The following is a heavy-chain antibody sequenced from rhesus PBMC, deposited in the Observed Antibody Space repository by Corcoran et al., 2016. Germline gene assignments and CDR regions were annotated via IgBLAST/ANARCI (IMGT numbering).Heavy chain of an antibody. V-gene: IGHV4-160*01. CDR1: GGSISGYW. Sequence: QLQLQESGPGLVKTSETLSLTCAVSGGSISGYWWRWIRQPPGQGLEWIGRIVSYGNTDDNPSLKSRVTISRDTSKNQISLKLNSVTAADTAVYYCARGYGSVDYWGQGVLVTVSS. J-gene: IGHJ4*01. D-gene: IGHD4-29*01. CDR3: ARGYGSVDY. CDR2: IVSYGNT.